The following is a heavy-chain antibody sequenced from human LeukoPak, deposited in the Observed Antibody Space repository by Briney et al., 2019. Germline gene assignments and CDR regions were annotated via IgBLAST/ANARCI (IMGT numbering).Heavy chain of an antibody. D-gene: IGHD3-10*01. J-gene: IGHJ4*02. CDR3: ARTITMVRGVTLVAHDY. CDR1: GGSISSYY. V-gene: IGHV4-59*08. Sequence: SETLSLTCTVSGGSISSYYWSWIRQPPGKCLEWIGYIYYSGSTNYNPSLKSRVTISVDTSKNQFSLKLSSVTAADTAVYYCARTITMVRGVTLVAHDYWGQGTLVTVSS. CDR2: IYYSGST.